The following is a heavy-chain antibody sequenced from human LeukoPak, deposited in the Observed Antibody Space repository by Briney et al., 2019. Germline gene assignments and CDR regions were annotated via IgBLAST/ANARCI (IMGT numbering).Heavy chain of an antibody. Sequence: PGGSLRLSCAASGFTFSSYSMNWVRQAPGKGLEWVSSISSSSSYIYYADSVKGRFTISRDNAKNSLYLQMNSLRAEDTAVYYCARRGSIRFGPTRGPDAFDIWGQGTMVTVSS. CDR1: GFTFSSYS. CDR3: ARRGSIRFGPTRGPDAFDI. V-gene: IGHV3-21*01. D-gene: IGHD2-21*01. J-gene: IGHJ3*02. CDR2: ISSSSSYI.